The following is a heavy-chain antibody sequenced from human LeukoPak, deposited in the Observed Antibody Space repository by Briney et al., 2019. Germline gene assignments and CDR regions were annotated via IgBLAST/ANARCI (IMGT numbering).Heavy chain of an antibody. V-gene: IGHV3-9*01. D-gene: IGHD6-13*01. Sequence: GGSLRLSCAASGFTFDDYAMHWVRQAPGKGLEWVSGISWNCGSIGYADSVKGRFTISRDNAKNSLYLQMNSLRAEDTALYYCAKDKIRYSSSWIDYWGQGTLVTVSS. CDR2: ISWNCGSI. CDR1: GFTFDDYA. J-gene: IGHJ4*02. CDR3: AKDKIRYSSSWIDY.